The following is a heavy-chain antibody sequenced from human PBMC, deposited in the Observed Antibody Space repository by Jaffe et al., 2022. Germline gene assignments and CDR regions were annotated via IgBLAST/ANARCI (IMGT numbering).Heavy chain of an antibody. D-gene: IGHD3-16*02. J-gene: IGHJ6*03. V-gene: IGHV4-39*01. CDR1: GGSISSSSYY. CDR3: ARHDTYYDYIWGSYRYYPPFWYMDV. Sequence: QLQLQESGPGLVKPSETLSLTCTVSGGSISSSSYYWGWIRQPPGKGLEWIGSIYYSGSTYYNPSLKSRVTISVDTSKNQFSLKLSSVTAADTAVYYCARHDTYYDYIWGSYRYYPPFWYMDVWGKGTTVTVSS. CDR2: IYYSGST.